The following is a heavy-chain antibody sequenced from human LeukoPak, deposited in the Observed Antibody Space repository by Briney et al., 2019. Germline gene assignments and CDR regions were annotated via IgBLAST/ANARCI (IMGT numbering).Heavy chain of an antibody. CDR1: GYTFKTYS. D-gene: IGHD1-1*01. J-gene: IGHJ5*02. V-gene: IGHV1-3*01. CDR2: INPDNGNT. CDR3: ARDRAKGYTPLDP. Sequence: ASVKVSCKASGYTFKTYSIHWVRQAPGQRLEWMGWINPDNGNTRFSQTFQDRLTINRDTSASTAFMELSSLSSEDTAVYFCARDRAKGYTPLDPWGQGTLVIVSS.